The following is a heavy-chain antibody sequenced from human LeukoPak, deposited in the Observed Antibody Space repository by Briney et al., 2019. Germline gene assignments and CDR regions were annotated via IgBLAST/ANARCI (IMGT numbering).Heavy chain of an antibody. CDR2: INPNSGGT. J-gene: IGHJ1*01. CDR3: ARGVRQQLLSSRPFQH. V-gene: IGHV1-2*02. CDR1: GYTFTGYY. Sequence: ASVKVSCKASGYTFTGYYMHWVRQAPGQGLEWMGWINPNSGGTNYAQKFQGRVTMTRDTSISTAYMELSRLRSDDTAVYYCARGVRQQLLSSRPFQHWGQGTLVTVSS. D-gene: IGHD2-2*01.